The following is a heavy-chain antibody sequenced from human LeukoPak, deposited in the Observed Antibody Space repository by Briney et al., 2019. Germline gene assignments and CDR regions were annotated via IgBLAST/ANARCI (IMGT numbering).Heavy chain of an antibody. J-gene: IGHJ3*02. CDR3: TSTRGVDDAFDI. CDR1: GGSFSGYY. D-gene: IGHD3-10*01. CDR2: INHSGST. Sequence: PSETLSLTCALYGGSFSGYYWSWIRQPPGKGLEWIGEINHSGSTNYNPSLKSRVTISVDTSKNQFSLKLSSVTAADTAVYYCTSTRGVDDAFDIWGQGTMVTVSS. V-gene: IGHV4-34*01.